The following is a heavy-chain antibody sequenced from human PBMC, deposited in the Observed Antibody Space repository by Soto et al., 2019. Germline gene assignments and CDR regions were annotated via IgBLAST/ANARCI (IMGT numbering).Heavy chain of an antibody. J-gene: IGHJ5*02. Sequence: GASVKVSCKASGYTFTSYPMNWLRQAPGQRPEWMGWINAGNGGTKYSQKFQGRVSITRDTSASTAYMQLSRLRSEDTAVYYCATVRRGYCSARSSSEAWFDPLGHGTLLTVSS. CDR1: GYTFTSYP. D-gene: IGHD2-15*01. V-gene: IGHV1-3*01. CDR2: INAGNGGT. CDR3: ATVRRGYCSARSSSEAWFDP.